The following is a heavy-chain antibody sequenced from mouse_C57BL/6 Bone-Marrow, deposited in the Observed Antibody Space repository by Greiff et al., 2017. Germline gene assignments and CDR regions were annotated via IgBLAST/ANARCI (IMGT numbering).Heavy chain of an antibody. CDR3: AIVTTVVAYYFDY. D-gene: IGHD1-1*01. CDR1: GFTFSDYY. V-gene: IGHV5-16*01. J-gene: IGHJ2*01. CDR2: INYDGSST. Sequence: EVKLVESEGGLVQPGSSMKLSCTASGFTFSDYYMAWVRQVPETGLEWVANINYDGSSTYYMDSLKSRFIISGYNAKNILYLQMSSLTSEDTATYYGAIVTTVVAYYFDYWGQGTTLTVSA.